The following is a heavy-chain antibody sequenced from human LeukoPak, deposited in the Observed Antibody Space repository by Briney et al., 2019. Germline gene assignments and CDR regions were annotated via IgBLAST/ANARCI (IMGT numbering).Heavy chain of an antibody. D-gene: IGHD3-22*01. CDR2: IYTSGST. J-gene: IGHJ3*01. Sequence: SETLSLTCTVSGGSLSSYYWSWIRQPAGKGLEWIGHIYTSGSTNYNPSLKSRVTMSVDTSKNQFSLKLSSVTAADTAVYYCAKSTYYYDTFVNAFDLWGQGTVVTVSS. CDR1: GGSLSSYY. CDR3: AKSTYYYDTFVNAFDL. V-gene: IGHV4-4*07.